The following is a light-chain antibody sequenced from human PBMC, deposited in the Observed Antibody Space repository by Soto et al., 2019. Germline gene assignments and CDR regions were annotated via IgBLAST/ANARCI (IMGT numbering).Light chain of an antibody. V-gene: IGLV1-40*01. Sequence: QPVLTQPPSVSGAPGQRVTISCTGSSSNIGAGYEVHWYQQLPGTAPKLLIYGNNNRPSGVPDRFSGSKSGTSASLAITGLQAEDEADYYCQSYDNSVVFGGGTKLTVL. J-gene: IGLJ2*01. CDR3: QSYDNSVV. CDR1: SSNIGAGYE. CDR2: GNN.